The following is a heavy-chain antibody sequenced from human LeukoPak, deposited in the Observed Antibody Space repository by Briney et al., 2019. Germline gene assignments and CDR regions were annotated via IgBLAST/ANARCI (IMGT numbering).Heavy chain of an antibody. V-gene: IGHV3-7*03. J-gene: IGHJ4*02. Sequence: PGGSLRLPCAASGFTFSSYWMSWVRQAPGKGLEWVANIKQDGSEKYYVDSVKGRFTISRDNAKNSLYLQMNSLRAEDTAVYYCAREYGSGSYFWAFSSGNDDYFDYWGQGTLVTVSS. D-gene: IGHD3-10*01. CDR3: AREYGSGSYFWAFSSGNDDYFDY. CDR2: IKQDGSEK. CDR1: GFTFSSYW.